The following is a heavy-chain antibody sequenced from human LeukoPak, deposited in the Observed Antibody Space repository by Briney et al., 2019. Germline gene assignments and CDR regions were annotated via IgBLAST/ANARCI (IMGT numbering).Heavy chain of an antibody. CDR2: IHYSGSI. Sequence: SETLSLTCTVSGGTTSSYYWNWIRQPPGKGLEWIGYIHYSGSIKYNSSLKSRVTISVDTSKNQFSLKLSSVTAADTAVYYCARWYSSGWAFDYWGQGTLVTVSS. V-gene: IGHV4-59*08. CDR3: ARWYSSGWAFDY. D-gene: IGHD6-19*01. CDR1: GGTTSSYY. J-gene: IGHJ4*02.